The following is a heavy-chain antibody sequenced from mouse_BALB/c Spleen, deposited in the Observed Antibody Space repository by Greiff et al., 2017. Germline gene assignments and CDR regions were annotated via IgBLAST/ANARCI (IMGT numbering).Heavy chain of an antibody. J-gene: IGHJ3*01. CDR1: GFNIKDYY. D-gene: IGHD2-1*01. CDR3: SSYGNLFAY. Sequence: EVQRVESGAELVRSGASVKLSCTASGFNIKDYYMHWVKQRPEQGLEWIGWIDPENGDTEYAPKFQGKATMTADTSSNTAYLQLSSLTSEDTAVYYCSSYGNLFAYWGQGTLVTVSA. V-gene: IGHV14-4*02. CDR2: IDPENGDT.